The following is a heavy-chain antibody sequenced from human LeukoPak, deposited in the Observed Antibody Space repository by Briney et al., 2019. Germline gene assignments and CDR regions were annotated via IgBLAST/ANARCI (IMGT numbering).Heavy chain of an antibody. CDR1: GGSFSGYY. Sequence: PSETLSLTCAVYGGSFSGYYWSWIRQPPGEGLEWIGEINHSGSTNYNPSLKSRVTISVDTSKNQFSLKLSSVTAADTAVYYCARRALYYDFWSGHSDYWGQGTLVTVSS. CDR2: INHSGST. V-gene: IGHV4-34*01. D-gene: IGHD3-3*01. J-gene: IGHJ4*02. CDR3: ARRALYYDFWSGHSDY.